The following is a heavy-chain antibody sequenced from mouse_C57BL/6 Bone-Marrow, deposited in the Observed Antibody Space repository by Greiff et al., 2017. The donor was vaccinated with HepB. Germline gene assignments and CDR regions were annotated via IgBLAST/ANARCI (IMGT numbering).Heavy chain of an antibody. Sequence: EVKLQESGAELVRPGASVKLSCTASGFNIKADYMHWVKQRPEQGLEWIGWIDPENGDTEYASKFQGKATITADTSSNTAYLQLSSLTSEDTAVYYCTTDRGAYWGQGTLVTVSA. CDR2: IDPENGDT. CDR1: GFNIKADY. J-gene: IGHJ3*01. CDR3: TTDRGAY. V-gene: IGHV14-4*01.